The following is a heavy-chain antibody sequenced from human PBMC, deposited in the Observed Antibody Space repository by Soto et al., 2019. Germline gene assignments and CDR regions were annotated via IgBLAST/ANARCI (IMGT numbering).Heavy chain of an antibody. V-gene: IGHV3-9*01. J-gene: IGHJ4*02. CDR3: AKGSSGSYYTVDY. D-gene: IGHD3-10*01. Sequence: SLRLSCAASGFTFEDYAMHWVRQAPGKGLEWVSGISWNSGNIGYADSVKGRFTISRDNAKNSLYLQMNSLRAEDTALYYCAKGSSGSYYTVDYWGQGTLVTVSS. CDR2: ISWNSGNI. CDR1: GFTFEDYA.